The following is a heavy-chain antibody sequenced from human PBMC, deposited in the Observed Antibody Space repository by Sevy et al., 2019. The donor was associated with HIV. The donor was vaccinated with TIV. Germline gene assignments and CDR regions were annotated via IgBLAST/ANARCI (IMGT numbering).Heavy chain of an antibody. Sequence: GGSLRLSCAASGFTFSSYAMSWVRQAPGKGLEWVSAISGSGGSTYYADSVKGRFTISRDKSKNTLYLQMNSLRAEDTAVYYCAKGGFVDYSSSWLPHFDYWGQGTLVTVSS. CDR3: AKGGFVDYSSSWLPHFDY. D-gene: IGHD6-13*01. V-gene: IGHV3-23*01. CDR2: ISGSGGST. J-gene: IGHJ4*02. CDR1: GFTFSSYA.